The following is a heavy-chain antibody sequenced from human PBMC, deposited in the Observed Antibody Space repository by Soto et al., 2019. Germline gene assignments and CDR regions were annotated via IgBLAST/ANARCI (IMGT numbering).Heavy chain of an antibody. CDR2: IHYSGST. Sequence: PSETLSLTCNVSGGSINNYYWSWVRQPPGKGLEWIGYIHYSGSTNYNPSLKSRVTISVDTSKNQFSLKVRSVTAADTAVYYCASTYYDIPDYFNYWGQGTQVAVSS. CDR1: GGSINNYY. V-gene: IGHV4-59*08. D-gene: IGHD3-9*01. CDR3: ASTYYDIPDYFNY. J-gene: IGHJ4*02.